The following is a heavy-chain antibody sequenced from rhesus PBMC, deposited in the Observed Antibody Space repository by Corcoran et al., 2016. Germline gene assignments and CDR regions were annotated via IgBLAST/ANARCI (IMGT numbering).Heavy chain of an antibody. V-gene: IGHV4-76*01. Sequence: QVQLQESGPGVVKPSETLSLTCAVSGYSISSGYDWSWIRQPPGKGLEWIGYIYGSSGSNNYNPSLKNRVTISKDTSKNQFSLKLSSVTAADTAVYYCAREYGSIFDYWGQGVLVTVSS. J-gene: IGHJ4*01. CDR1: GYSISSGYD. D-gene: IGHD4-29*01. CDR2: IYGSSGSN. CDR3: AREYGSIFDY.